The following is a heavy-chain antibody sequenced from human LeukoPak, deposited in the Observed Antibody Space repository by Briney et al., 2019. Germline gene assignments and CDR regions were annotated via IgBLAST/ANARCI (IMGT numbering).Heavy chain of an antibody. CDR2: INSDGSIT. CDR3: ARDAVDTANAV. J-gene: IGHJ4*01. Sequence: PGGSLRLSCAASGFTFTTCWMHWVRQAPGKGLVWVSHINSDGSITSYADSVKGRFTISRDNAKNTLYLQMNSLRAEDTAVYYCARDAVDTANAVWGQGNPGHRLL. V-gene: IGHV3-74*01. D-gene: IGHD5-18*01. CDR1: GFTFTTCW.